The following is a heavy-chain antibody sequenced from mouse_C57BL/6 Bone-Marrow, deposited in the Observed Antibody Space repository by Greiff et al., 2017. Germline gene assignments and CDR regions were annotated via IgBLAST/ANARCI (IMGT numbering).Heavy chain of an antibody. CDR3: ARVGIPFDY. J-gene: IGHJ2*01. Sequence: QVHVKQSGAELVRPGTSVKMSCKASGYTFTNYWIGWAKQRPGHGLAWIGDIYPGGGYTNFNEKFKGKATLTADKSSSTAYMQFSSLTSEDSAIYYCARVGIPFDYWGQGTTLTVSS. CDR1: GYTFTNYW. CDR2: IYPGGGYT. V-gene: IGHV1-63*01. D-gene: IGHD5-1-1*01.